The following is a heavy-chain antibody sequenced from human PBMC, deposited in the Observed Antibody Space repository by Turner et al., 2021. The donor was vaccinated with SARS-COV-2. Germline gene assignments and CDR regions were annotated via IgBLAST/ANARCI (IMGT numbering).Heavy chain of an antibody. CDR1: GFTFSSYA. V-gene: IGHV3-23*04. J-gene: IGHJ4*02. CDR3: AKVASNPGDYFDY. CDR2: ISDSGGST. Sequence: EVQLVESGGGLLQPGGSLILTCRASGFTFSSYAMSWVRQAPGKGLEWVSGISDSGGSTYYADSVKGRFTISRDNSKNTLYLQMNSLRAEDTAVYYCAKVASNPGDYFDYWGQGTLVTVSS. D-gene: IGHD4-17*01.